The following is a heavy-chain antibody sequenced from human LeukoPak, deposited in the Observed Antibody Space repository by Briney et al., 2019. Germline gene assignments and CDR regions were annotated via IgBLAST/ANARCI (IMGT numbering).Heavy chain of an antibody. V-gene: IGHV4-59*01. CDR3: ARGVGSFGDDPRDALDI. Sequence: ETLSLTXTVSGGSISSYYWSWIRQPPGKGLEWIGYIYYSGSTNYNPSLKSRVTISVDTSKNQFSLKLSSVTAADTAVYFCARGVGSFGDDPRDALDIWGQGTMVTVSS. CDR1: GGSISSYY. CDR2: IYYSGST. D-gene: IGHD4-17*01. J-gene: IGHJ3*02.